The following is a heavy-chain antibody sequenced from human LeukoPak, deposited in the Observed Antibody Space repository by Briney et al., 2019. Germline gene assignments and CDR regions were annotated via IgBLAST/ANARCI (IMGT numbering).Heavy chain of an antibody. CDR1: GYTFATYY. V-gene: IGHV1-2*02. J-gene: IGHJ4*02. Sequence: ASVKVSCKAAGYTFATYYIHWVRQAPGQGLEWIGWINTISGGTNYAQKFQGRVTMTGDRSISTAYMELSRLRSDDTAVYYCARERTPGSGYGVDYWGQGTVVTVSS. D-gene: IGHD6-25*01. CDR3: ARERTPGSGYGVDY. CDR2: INTISGGT.